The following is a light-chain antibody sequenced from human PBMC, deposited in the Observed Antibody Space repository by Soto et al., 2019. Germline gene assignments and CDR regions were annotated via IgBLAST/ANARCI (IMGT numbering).Light chain of an antibody. CDR2: DAS. CDR1: QSVTNS. V-gene: IGKV3-11*01. Sequence: EIVLTQSPGTLSLSPGEIATLSCRASQSVTNSLAWYQQKPGQAPRLLIYDASNRATGIPARFSGRGSGTDFTLTITSVEPEDFAVYYCQQRSNWPPITFGQGTRLEIK. J-gene: IGKJ5*01. CDR3: QQRSNWPPIT.